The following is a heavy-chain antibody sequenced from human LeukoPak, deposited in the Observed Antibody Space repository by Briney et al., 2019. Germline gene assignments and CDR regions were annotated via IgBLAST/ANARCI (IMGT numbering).Heavy chain of an antibody. V-gene: IGHV4-59*01. CDR2: VYYSGST. D-gene: IGHD2-21*02. CDR3: ARAYCGGDCYRGLFDP. Sequence: SETLSLTCTDSGGSISSYYLSWIRQPPRKGLAWIGYVYYSGSTNYNPSLKSRVTISVDTSKSPFSLRLSSVPAAGTAVYYCARAYCGGDCYRGLFDPWGQGTLVTVSS. CDR1: GGSISSYY. J-gene: IGHJ5*02.